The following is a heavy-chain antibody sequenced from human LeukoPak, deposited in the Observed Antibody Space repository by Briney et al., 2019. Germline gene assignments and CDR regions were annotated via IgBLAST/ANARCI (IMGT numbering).Heavy chain of an antibody. Sequence: PSQTLSLTCAVSGGSISSGGYSWSWIRQPPGEGLEWIGYIYHSGSTHYNPSLKSRVTISVDWSKNQFSLNLTSVTAADTAVYYCARTSLRFLEPDYFDCWGQGTLVTVSS. D-gene: IGHD3-3*01. V-gene: IGHV4-30-2*01. CDR3: ARTSLRFLEPDYFDC. J-gene: IGHJ4*02. CDR1: GGSISSGGYS. CDR2: IYHSGST.